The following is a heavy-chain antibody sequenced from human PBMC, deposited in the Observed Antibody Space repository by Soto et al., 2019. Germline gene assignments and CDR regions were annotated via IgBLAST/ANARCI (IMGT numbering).Heavy chain of an antibody. CDR2: IVPVFATP. D-gene: IGHD2-8*02. Sequence: QVQLVQSGAEVRKPGSSAKVSCKAPGGTLSTYAMSWVRQAPGQGLEWMGGIVPVFATPTYAQRFQGIVTITADESTNTAYMELSSLRSEDTAVYYCARHSGPQFYYYAMDVWGQGTTVTVSS. J-gene: IGHJ6*02. V-gene: IGHV1-69*01. CDR3: ARHSGPQFYYYAMDV. CDR1: GGTLSTYA.